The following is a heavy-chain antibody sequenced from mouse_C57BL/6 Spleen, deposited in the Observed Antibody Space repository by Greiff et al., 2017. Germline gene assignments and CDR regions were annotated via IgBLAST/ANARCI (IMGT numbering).Heavy chain of an antibody. Sequence: QVQLQQPGAELVRPGSSVKLSCKASGYTFTSYWMDWVKQRPGQGLEWIGNIYPSDSETHYNQKFKDKATLTVDKSSSTAYMQLSSLTSEDSAVYYCARGGSSFFDDWGQGTTLTVAS. CDR3: ARGGSSFFDD. CDR2: IYPSDSET. J-gene: IGHJ2*01. CDR1: GYTFTSYW. D-gene: IGHD1-1*01. V-gene: IGHV1-61*01.